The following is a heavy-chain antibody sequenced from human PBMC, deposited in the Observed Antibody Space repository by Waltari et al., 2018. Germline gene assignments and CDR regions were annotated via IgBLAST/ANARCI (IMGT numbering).Heavy chain of an antibody. CDR1: GGSISSGGYY. Sequence: QVQLQESGPGLVKPSQTLSLTCTVSGGSISSGGYYWSWIRQHPGTGLEWIGYTLCTGNTVCNPSLKDRGTISEDTAKNQSALTRSSVTAAEAAGYYCARDPPRFWGTFGGVIVTPRSYWGQGTLVTVSS. CDR3: ARDPPRFWGTFGGVIVTPRSY. D-gene: IGHD3-16*02. V-gene: IGHV4-31*03. J-gene: IGHJ4*02. CDR2: TLCTGNT.